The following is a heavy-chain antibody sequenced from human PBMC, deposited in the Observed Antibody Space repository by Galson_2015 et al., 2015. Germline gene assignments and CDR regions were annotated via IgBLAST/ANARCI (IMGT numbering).Heavy chain of an antibody. J-gene: IGHJ6*02. V-gene: IGHV3-23*01. CDR2: ISGSGGST. Sequence: SLRLSCAASGFTFSSYAMSWVHQAPGKGLEWVSAISGSGGSTYYADSVKGRFTISRDNSKNTLYLQMNSLRAEDTAVYYCAKLRGYSSSCCYYGMDVWGQGTTVTVSS. CDR3: AKLRGYSSSCCYYGMDV. D-gene: IGHD6-13*01. CDR1: GFTFSSYA.